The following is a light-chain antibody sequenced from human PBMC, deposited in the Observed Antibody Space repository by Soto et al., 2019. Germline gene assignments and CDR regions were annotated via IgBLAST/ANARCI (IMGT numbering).Light chain of an antibody. CDR2: GAS. J-gene: IGKJ5*01. V-gene: IGKV3-20*01. CDR1: QTVGSNY. Sequence: EILLTQSPVTLSLYTGQRATLSWGGSQTVGSNYLDWYQQKPGQAPRVLIHGASSRATGIPERFNGSGSGTDFTFTISRLQPEDFAVYYCQQYGSSPITFGQGTRLEI. CDR3: QQYGSSPIT.